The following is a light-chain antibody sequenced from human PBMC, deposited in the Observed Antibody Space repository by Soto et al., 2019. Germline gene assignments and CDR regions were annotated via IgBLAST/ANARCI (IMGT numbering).Light chain of an antibody. V-gene: IGKV3-15*01. CDR2: ETS. CDR3: QQYHIWYT. J-gene: IGKJ5*01. Sequence: EIVVTQFPATLSVSPGERATLSCRTSQSVSTHLAWFQQRPGQAPRLLIYETSTRATGVPARFTGSGSETEFTLTISSLRSEDFAVYYCQQYHIWYTFGQGTRLEIK. CDR1: QSVSTH.